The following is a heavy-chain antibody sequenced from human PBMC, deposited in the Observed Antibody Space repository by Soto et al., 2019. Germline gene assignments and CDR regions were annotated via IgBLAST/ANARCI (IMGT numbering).Heavy chain of an antibody. CDR1: GFTFSSYG. CDR3: AKDPYGSGSNWFDP. D-gene: IGHD3-10*01. V-gene: IGHV3-30*18. CDR2: ISYDGSNK. Sequence: GGSLRLSCAASGFTFSSYGMHWVRQAPGKGLEWVAVISYDGSNKYYADSVKGRFTISRDNSKNTLYLQMNSLRAEDTAVYYCAKDPYGSGSNWFDPWGQGTLVTVSS. J-gene: IGHJ5*02.